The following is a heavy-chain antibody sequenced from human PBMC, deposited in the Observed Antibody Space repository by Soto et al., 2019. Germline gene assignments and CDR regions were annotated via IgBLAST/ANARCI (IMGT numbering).Heavy chain of an antibody. CDR1: GGSFSGYY. D-gene: IGHD2-8*02. V-gene: IGHV4-34*01. CDR2: VNHSGST. CDR3: AGTGPTYGFDV. J-gene: IGHJ3*01. Sequence: QVQLQQWGAGLLKPSETLSLTCAVYGGSFSGYYWSWIRQPPGKGLEWIGEVNHSGSTTYNSSLKSRVTISVDTASNQFSLRLTSATAADTAVYFRAGTGPTYGFDVWGQGTLVIVSS.